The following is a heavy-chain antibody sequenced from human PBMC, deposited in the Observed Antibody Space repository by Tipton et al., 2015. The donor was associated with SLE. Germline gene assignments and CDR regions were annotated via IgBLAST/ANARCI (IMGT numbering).Heavy chain of an antibody. V-gene: IGHV3-48*03. CDR1: GFTFSNYE. CDR3: ARGRRGYLGDYFDS. D-gene: IGHD3-22*01. J-gene: IGHJ4*02. Sequence: QLVQSGGGLVQPGGSLRLSCAGSGFTFSNYEMNWVRQAPGKGLEWVSYISSSGDDIYYTDSVKGRFTVSRDNAKNSLFLQMNSLRAEDTAVYYCARGRRGYLGDYFDSWGQGTLVTVSS. CDR2: ISSSGDDI.